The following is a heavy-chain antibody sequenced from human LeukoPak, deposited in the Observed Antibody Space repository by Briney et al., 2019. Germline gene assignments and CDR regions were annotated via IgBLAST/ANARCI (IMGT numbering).Heavy chain of an antibody. D-gene: IGHD3-22*01. CDR1: GFTVCTNY. CDR2: IYRDGTI. J-gene: IGHJ3*01. CDR3: AREWEYYYNRRRGAFDV. Sequence: GGSLRLSCAASGFTVCTNYFSWVRQAPGRGLEWISVIYRDGTIYYSDSVKDRFTISRDNSKNTLFLEMNSLGADDTAVYYCAREWEYYYNRRRGAFDVWGQGTTVTVSS. V-gene: IGHV3-66*01.